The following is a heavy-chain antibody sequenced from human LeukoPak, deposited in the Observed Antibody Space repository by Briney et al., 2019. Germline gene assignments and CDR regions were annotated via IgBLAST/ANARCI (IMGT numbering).Heavy chain of an antibody. CDR2: IKQDGSEK. CDR1: GFTFGDYA. D-gene: IGHD6-6*01. Sequence: HPGGSLRLSCTASGFTFGDYAMSWVRQAPGKGLEWVANIKQDGSEKYYVDSVKGRFTISRDNAKNSLYLQMNSLGAEDTAVYFCATYHRSSVYYIDAWGKGTTVTVSS. CDR3: ATYHRSSVYYIDA. V-gene: IGHV3-7*01. J-gene: IGHJ6*03.